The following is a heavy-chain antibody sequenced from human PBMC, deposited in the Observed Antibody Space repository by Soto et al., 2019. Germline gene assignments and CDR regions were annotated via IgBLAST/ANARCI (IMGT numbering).Heavy chain of an antibody. Sequence: QVQLQESGTGLVKPSQTLSLTCTVSGGSISSGGYYWSWIRQHPGKGLEWIGYIYYSGSTYYNPALKSRVTISVDTSKNQFSLKLSSGTAADTAVYYCARDQFSIGGGRSEDSSGYYWGGFDYWGQGTLVTVSS. CDR3: ARDQFSIGGGRSEDSSGYYWGGFDY. CDR2: IYYSGST. CDR1: GGSISSGGYY. V-gene: IGHV4-31*03. D-gene: IGHD3-22*01. J-gene: IGHJ4*02.